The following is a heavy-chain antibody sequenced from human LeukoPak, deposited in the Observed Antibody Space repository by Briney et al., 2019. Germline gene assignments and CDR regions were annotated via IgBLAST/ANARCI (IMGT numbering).Heavy chain of an antibody. D-gene: IGHD2-15*01. J-gene: IGHJ4*02. Sequence: PGGSLRLSCAVSGFTVSSNYMTWVRQAPGKGLEWVSVIYSGGDKYYADSVKGRFTISRDNSKNTLYLQMNSLRDEDTAVYYCARDRRYCSGNNCYSGVDYWGQGTLVTVSS. CDR3: ARDRRYCSGNNCYSGVDY. V-gene: IGHV3-53*01. CDR2: IYSGGDK. CDR1: GFTVSSNY.